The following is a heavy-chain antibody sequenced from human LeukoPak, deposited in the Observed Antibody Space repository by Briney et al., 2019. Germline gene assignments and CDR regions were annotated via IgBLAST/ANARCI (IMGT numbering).Heavy chain of an antibody. V-gene: IGHV4-34*01. D-gene: IGHD2-15*01. Sequence: SETLSLTCAVYGGSFSGYYWSLIRQPPGKGLEWIGEINHSGSTNYNPSLKSRVTISVDTSKNQFSLKLSSVTAADTAVYYCARLGGRLDYWGQGTLVTVSS. CDR2: INHSGST. CDR3: ARLGGRLDY. CDR1: GGSFSGYY. J-gene: IGHJ4*02.